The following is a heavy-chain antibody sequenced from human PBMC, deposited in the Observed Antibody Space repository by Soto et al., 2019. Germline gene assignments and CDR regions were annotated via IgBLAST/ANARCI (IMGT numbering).Heavy chain of an antibody. J-gene: IGHJ6*02. CDR3: AASTRRYLYCGLDV. D-gene: IGHD1-26*01. V-gene: IGHV6-1*01. CDR2: TYYRTRWYN. CDR1: GDTVSSNRAA. Sequence: SPTLSLTCAISGDTVSSNRAAWNWIRQSPSRGLEWLGRTYYRTRWYNDYAVSVKGRITINPDPSRNQFSLQLNSVTPEDTAVYYCAASTRRYLYCGLDVWGQGTTVTVSS.